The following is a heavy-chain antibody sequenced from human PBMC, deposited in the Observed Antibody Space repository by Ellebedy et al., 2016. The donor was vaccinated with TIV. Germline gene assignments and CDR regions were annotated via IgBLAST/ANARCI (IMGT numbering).Heavy chain of an antibody. Sequence: PGGSLRLSCAASGFTFSSYGMHWVRQAPGKGLEWVAFIRYAGSNKYYADSVKGRFTISRDNSKNTLYLQMNSLRAEDTAVYYCAKLISVAHDLDYWGQGTLVTVSS. J-gene: IGHJ4*02. D-gene: IGHD6-19*01. CDR3: AKLISVAHDLDY. V-gene: IGHV3-30*02. CDR1: GFTFSSYG. CDR2: IRYAGSNK.